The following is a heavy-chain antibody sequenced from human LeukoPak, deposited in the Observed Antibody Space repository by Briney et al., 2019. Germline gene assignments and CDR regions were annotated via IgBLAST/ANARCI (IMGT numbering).Heavy chain of an antibody. J-gene: IGHJ5*02. CDR3: ARDPGARGYSYGYNWFDP. CDR1: GFTFSSYS. Sequence: PGGSLRLSCAASGFTFSSYSMNWVRQAPGKGLEWVAVISYDGSNKYYADSVKGRFTISRDNSKNTLYLQMNSLRAEDTAVYYCARDPGARGYSYGYNWFDPWGQGTLVTVSS. CDR2: ISYDGSNK. D-gene: IGHD5-18*01. V-gene: IGHV3-30*03.